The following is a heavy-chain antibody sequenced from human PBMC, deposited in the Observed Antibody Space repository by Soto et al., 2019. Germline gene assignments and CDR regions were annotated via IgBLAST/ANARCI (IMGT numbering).Heavy chain of an antibody. D-gene: IGHD2-2*01. V-gene: IGHV4-59*01. J-gene: IGHJ3*02. CDR3: ARAPIVVVPAAMVAFDI. CDR2: ISYSGSS. CDR1: GVSITSYY. Sequence: SETLSLTCSVSGVSITSYYWAWIRQPPGKGLEWIGYISYSGSSNYNPSLKSRVTISLDTSKNQFFLNLSSVTAADTAVYYCARAPIVVVPAAMVAFDIWGQGTMVTVSS.